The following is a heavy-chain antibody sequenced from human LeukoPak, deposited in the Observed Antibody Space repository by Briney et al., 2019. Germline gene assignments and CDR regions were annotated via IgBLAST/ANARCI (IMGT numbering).Heavy chain of an antibody. Sequence: GGSLRLSCAASGFTFSNYWMHWVRQAPGKGLVWVSRIKGDGSHTIYADSVKGRFTISRDNSKNTLYLQMNSLRAEDTAVYYCAKVQRGSYRPYWGQGTLVTVSS. CDR3: AKVQRGSYRPY. D-gene: IGHD1-26*01. V-gene: IGHV3-74*01. J-gene: IGHJ4*02. CDR1: GFTFSNYW. CDR2: IKGDGSHT.